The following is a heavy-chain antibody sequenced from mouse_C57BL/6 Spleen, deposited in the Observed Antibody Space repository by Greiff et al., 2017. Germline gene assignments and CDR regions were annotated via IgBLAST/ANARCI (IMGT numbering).Heavy chain of an antibody. V-gene: IGHV1-15*01. CDR3: TRGDYYGSRYY. D-gene: IGHD1-1*01. CDR1: GYTFTDYE. J-gene: IGHJ2*01. Sequence: QVQLQQSGAELVRPGASVTLSCKASGYTFTDYEMHWVKQTPVHGLEWIGAIDPETGGTAYNQKFKGKAILTADKSSSTAYMELRSLTSEDSAVYYCTRGDYYGSRYYWGQGTTLTVSS. CDR2: IDPETGGT.